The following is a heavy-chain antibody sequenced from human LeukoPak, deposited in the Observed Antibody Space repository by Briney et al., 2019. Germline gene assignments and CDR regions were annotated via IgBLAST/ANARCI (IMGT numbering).Heavy chain of an antibody. Sequence: GGSLRLSCAASGFPFSSYVMHWVRQAPGKGLGWVSFTSYDGSNKYYADSVKGRFTISRDNSKNTLDLQMNSLRAEDTAMYYCARGDDTSGYFYSHFDYWGQGTLVTVSS. CDR3: ARGDDTSGYFYSHFDY. V-gene: IGHV3-30-3*01. CDR2: TSYDGSNK. CDR1: GFPFSSYV. D-gene: IGHD3-22*01. J-gene: IGHJ4*02.